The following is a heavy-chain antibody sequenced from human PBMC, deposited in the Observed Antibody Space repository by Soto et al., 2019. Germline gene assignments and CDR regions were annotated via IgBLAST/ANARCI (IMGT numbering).Heavy chain of an antibody. Sequence: SETLSLTCTVSGGSISSYYWSWIRQPPGKGLEWIGYIYYSGSTNYSPSLKSRVTISVDTSKNQFSLKLSSVTAADTAVYYCAGLHDYGDYVKGYSDYWGQGTLVTVSS. J-gene: IGHJ4*02. D-gene: IGHD4-17*01. CDR3: AGLHDYGDYVKGYSDY. V-gene: IGHV4-59*01. CDR2: IYYSGST. CDR1: GGSISSYY.